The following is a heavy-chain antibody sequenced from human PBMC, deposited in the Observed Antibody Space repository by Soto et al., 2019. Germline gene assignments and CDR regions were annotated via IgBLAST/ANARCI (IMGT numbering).Heavy chain of an antibody. D-gene: IGHD3-9*01. CDR3: ARRILTGYYGMDV. J-gene: IGHJ6*02. V-gene: IGHV4-31*03. Sequence: PSETLSLTCTVSGGSISSGGYYWSWIRQHPGKGLEWIGYIYYSGSTYYNPSLKSRVTISVDTSKNQFSLKLSSVTAADTAVYYCARRILTGYYGMDVWGQGTTVTVSS. CDR1: GGSISSGGYY. CDR2: IYYSGST.